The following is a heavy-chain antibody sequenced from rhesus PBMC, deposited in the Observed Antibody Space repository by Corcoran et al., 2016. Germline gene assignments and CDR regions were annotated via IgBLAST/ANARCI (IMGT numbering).Heavy chain of an antibody. CDR1: GGSISVSYR. CDR2: IYGSSPSN. V-gene: IGHV4S10*01. D-gene: IGHD6S26*01. J-gene: IGHJ4*01. Sequence: QVQLQESGPGVVKPSETLSLTCAVSGGSISVSYRWSWIRQPPGKGLVWIGYIYGSSPSNNDNPSLKSRVTISKDTSKNQFSLKLGSVTAADTAVYYCAREVAAAGPFDYWGQGVLVTVSS. CDR3: AREVAAAGPFDY.